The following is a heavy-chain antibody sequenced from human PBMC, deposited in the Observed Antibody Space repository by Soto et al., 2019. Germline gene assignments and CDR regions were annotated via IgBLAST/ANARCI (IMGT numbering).Heavy chain of an antibody. CDR1: GYTFTSYG. J-gene: IGHJ6*02. D-gene: IGHD2-2*01. V-gene: IGHV1-18*01. Sequence: ASVKVSCKASGYTFTSYGISWVRQAPGQGLEWMGWISAYNGNTNYAQKLQGRVTMTTDTSTSTAYMELRSLRSDDTAVYYCARIGYCSSTSCYGYYYYGMDVWGQGTTVTVSS. CDR3: ARIGYCSSTSCYGYYYYGMDV. CDR2: ISAYNGNT.